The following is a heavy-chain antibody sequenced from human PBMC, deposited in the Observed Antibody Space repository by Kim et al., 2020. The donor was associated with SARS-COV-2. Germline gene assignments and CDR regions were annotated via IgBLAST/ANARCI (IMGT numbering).Heavy chain of an antibody. J-gene: IGHJ3*02. V-gene: IGHV3-23*01. CDR3: AKAAMVRGVILAFDI. Sequence: DSLKGRFTITSDNSKNTRYLQMNSLRAEDTAVYYCAKAAMVRGVILAFDIWGQGTMVTVSS. D-gene: IGHD3-10*01.